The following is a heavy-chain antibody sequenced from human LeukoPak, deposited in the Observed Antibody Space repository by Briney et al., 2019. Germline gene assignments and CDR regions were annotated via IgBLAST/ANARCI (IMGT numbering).Heavy chain of an antibody. Sequence: GGSLRLSCAASGFSFSSYGMHWVRQAPGRGLEYVSAINGGGGRTYYADSVKRRFTISRDNSKNTLYLQMGSLRAEDMAVYYCAVRSWELSYFAYWGQGTLVTVSS. V-gene: IGHV3-64*02. CDR3: AVRSWELSYFAY. D-gene: IGHD1-26*01. CDR1: GFSFSSYG. J-gene: IGHJ4*02. CDR2: INGGGGRT.